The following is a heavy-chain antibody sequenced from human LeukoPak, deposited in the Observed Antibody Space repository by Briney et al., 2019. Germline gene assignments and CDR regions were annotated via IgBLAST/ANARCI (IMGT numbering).Heavy chain of an antibody. J-gene: IGHJ3*02. Sequence: SETLSLTCTVSGGSISSYYWSWIRQPPGKGLEWIGYIYYSGSTNYNPSLKSRVTISVDTSKNQFSLKLSSVTAADTAVYYCARDDPPYYYGSGSLLGIWGQGTMVTVSS. CDR2: IYYSGST. D-gene: IGHD3-10*01. CDR3: ARDDPPYYYGSGSLLGI. CDR1: GGSISSYY. V-gene: IGHV4-59*01.